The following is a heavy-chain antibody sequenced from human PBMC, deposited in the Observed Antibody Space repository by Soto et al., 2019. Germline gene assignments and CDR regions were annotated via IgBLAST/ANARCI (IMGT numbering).Heavy chain of an antibody. CDR2: IYYSGST. CDR1: GGSISSSSYY. Sequence: RSLTCTVSGGSISSSSYYWGWIRQPPGKGLEWIGSIYYSGSTYYNPSLKSRVTISVDTSKNQFSLKLSSVTAADTAVYYCASRGCSGGSCYLFDYWGQGTLVTVSS. J-gene: IGHJ4*02. D-gene: IGHD2-15*01. V-gene: IGHV4-39*01. CDR3: ASRGCSGGSCYLFDY.